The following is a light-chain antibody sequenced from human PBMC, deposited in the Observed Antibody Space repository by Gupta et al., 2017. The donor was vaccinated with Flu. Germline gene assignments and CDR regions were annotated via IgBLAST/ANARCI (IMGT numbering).Light chain of an antibody. J-gene: IGKJ3*01. CDR1: QGISSS. CDR2: DAS. Sequence: DIQLTQSPSFLSASVGDRLNITCRASQGISSSLAWCQQKPGKAPKLLIYDASTLQSGVPSRFSGSGSGTEFTLTISSLQPEDFATYYCQQLNSYPFTFGHGTKVDIK. CDR3: QQLNSYPFT. V-gene: IGKV1-9*01.